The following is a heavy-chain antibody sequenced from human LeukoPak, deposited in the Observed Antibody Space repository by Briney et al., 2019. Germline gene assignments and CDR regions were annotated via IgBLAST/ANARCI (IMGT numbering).Heavy chain of an antibody. CDR2: INPRNGAT. CDR3: ARDPRDTGGSYDS. Sequence: ASVTVSCKASGYTFTSYYIHCVRQAPGQGPDWMGYINPRNGATNYSQKFQGRLTMTRDTSISTAYMEVSSLKSDDTAVYYCARDPRDTGGSYDSWGQGTLLTVSS. D-gene: IGHD2-8*02. J-gene: IGHJ5*01. CDR1: GYTFTSYY. V-gene: IGHV1-2*02.